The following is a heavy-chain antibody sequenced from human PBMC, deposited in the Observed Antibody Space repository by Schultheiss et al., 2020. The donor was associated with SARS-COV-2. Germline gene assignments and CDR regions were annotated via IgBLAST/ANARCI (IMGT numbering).Heavy chain of an antibody. J-gene: IGHJ6*02. Sequence: GGSLRLSCAASGFTFSRYGMHWVRQAPGKGLEWVALIWYDGRNKYYGDSVKGRFTISRDNSKNTLYLQMNSLRAEDTAVYYCARDWGYSNYDYYYYGMDVWGQGTTVTVSS. D-gene: IGHD4-11*01. V-gene: IGHV3-33*01. CDR1: GFTFSRYG. CDR2: IWYDGRNK. CDR3: ARDWGYSNYDYYYYGMDV.